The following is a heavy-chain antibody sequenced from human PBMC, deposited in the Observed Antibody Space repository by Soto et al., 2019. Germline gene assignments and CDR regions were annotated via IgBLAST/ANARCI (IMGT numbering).Heavy chain of an antibody. Sequence: QVQLVQSEAEEKKPGASVKVSCKASGYTFTSYAMHWVRQAPGQRLEWMGWINAGNGNTKYSQKFQGRVTITRDTAASTAYMEPSRLRSEETAVYYCARVLPVAGLDYWGQGTLVTLSS. D-gene: IGHD6-19*01. V-gene: IGHV1-3*05. CDR2: INAGNGNT. CDR1: GYTFTSYA. J-gene: IGHJ4*01. CDR3: ARVLPVAGLDY.